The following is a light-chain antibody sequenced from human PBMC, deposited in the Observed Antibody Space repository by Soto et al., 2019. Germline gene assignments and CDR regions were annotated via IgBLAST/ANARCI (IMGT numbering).Light chain of an antibody. V-gene: IGKV3-20*01. J-gene: IGKJ2*01. CDR3: QLYGGGYT. Sequence: EIVLTQSPGTLSLSPGERATLSCRASQSVSSNNLAWYRQKPGQAPRLLIYGASNRATGIPDRFSGSGSGTDFTLTIRRLEPEDFAVYFCQLYGGGYTFGQGTKLEI. CDR1: QSVSSNN. CDR2: GAS.